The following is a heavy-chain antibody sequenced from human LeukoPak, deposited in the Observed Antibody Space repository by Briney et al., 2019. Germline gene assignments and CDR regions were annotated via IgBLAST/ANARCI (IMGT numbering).Heavy chain of an antibody. Sequence: GGSLRLSCAASGFTFNSYSMNWVRQAPGKGLEWVSYISSSGSTIYYADSVKGRFTIPRDNAKNSLYLQMNSLRAEDTAVYYCARVGQQLVIDYWGQGTLVTVSS. CDR3: ARVGQQLVIDY. CDR2: ISSSGSTI. CDR1: GFTFNSYS. D-gene: IGHD6-13*01. V-gene: IGHV3-48*01. J-gene: IGHJ4*02.